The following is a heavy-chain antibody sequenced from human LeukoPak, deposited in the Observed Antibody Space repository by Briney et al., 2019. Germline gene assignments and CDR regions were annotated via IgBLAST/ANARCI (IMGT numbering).Heavy chain of an antibody. CDR2: IKGDGSST. CDR1: GLTFNIFW. CDR3: TRFDYGDQEH. V-gene: IGHV3-74*01. D-gene: IGHD4-17*01. J-gene: IGHJ1*01. Sequence: GGSLRLSCAASGLTFNIFWMHWVRQAPGKGLVWVSLIKGDGSSTTYMDSVKGRFIISRDNAKNTLFLQMNSLRAEDTAVYYCTRFDYGDQEHWGQGTLVTVSS.